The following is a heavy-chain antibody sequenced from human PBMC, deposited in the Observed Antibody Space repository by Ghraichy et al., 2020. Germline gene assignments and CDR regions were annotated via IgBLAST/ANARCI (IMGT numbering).Heavy chain of an antibody. CDR3: ARGNYGGNPDNWFDP. CDR2: IYYSGST. Sequence: LRLSCTVSGGSISSGGYYWSWIRQHPGKGLEWIGYIYYSGSTYYNPSLKSRVTISVDTSKNQFSLKLSSVTAADTAVYYCARGNYGGNPDNWFDPWGQGTLVTVSS. J-gene: IGHJ5*02. CDR1: GGSISSGGYY. V-gene: IGHV4-31*03. D-gene: IGHD4-23*01.